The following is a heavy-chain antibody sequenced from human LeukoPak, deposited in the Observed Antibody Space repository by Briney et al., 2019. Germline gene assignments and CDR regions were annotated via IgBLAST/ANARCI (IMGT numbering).Heavy chain of an antibody. CDR2: IYQSGTT. CDR3: ARDGSTRDFVY. Sequence: PSETLSLTCSVSGYSINSGYYWGWIRQAPGKGLEWIGSIYQSGTTYYNPSLKSRVTISVDTSKNQFSLKLYSVTAADTAVYYCARDGSTRDFVYWGQGTLVTVSS. J-gene: IGHJ4*02. V-gene: IGHV4-38-2*02. CDR1: GYSINSGYY.